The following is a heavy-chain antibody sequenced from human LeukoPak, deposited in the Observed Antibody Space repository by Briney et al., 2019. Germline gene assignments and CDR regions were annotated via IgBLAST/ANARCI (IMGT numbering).Heavy chain of an antibody. D-gene: IGHD3-3*01. V-gene: IGHV3-53*01. Sequence: GGSLRLSCAASGFTVSSNYMSWVRQAPGKGLEWVSVIYSGGSTYYADSVKGRFTISRDNSKNTLYLQMNSLRAEDTAVYYCAREDYDFWSGPFDPWGQGTLVTVSS. CDR3: AREDYDFWSGPFDP. CDR1: GFTVSSNY. CDR2: IYSGGST. J-gene: IGHJ5*02.